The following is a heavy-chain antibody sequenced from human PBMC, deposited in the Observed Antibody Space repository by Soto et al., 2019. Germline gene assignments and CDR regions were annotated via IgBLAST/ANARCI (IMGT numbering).Heavy chain of an antibody. CDR2: SGST. Sequence: SDTLSLTCTVSGGSISSGDDYWIWIRQHPGKGLEWIGYSGSTYYNPSLESRVTISIDTSKNQFSLKLRSVTAADTAVYYCAREEVAYYGSGSYNWFDPCGQGILVTVS. CDR1: GGSISSGDDY. CDR3: AREEVAYYGSGSYNWFDP. D-gene: IGHD3-10*01. V-gene: IGHV4-31*03. J-gene: IGHJ5*02.